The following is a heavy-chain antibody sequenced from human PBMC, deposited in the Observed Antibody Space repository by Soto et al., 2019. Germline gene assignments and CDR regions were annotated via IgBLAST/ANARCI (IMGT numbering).Heavy chain of an antibody. D-gene: IGHD3-3*01. V-gene: IGHV3-74*01. CDR2: ISTEGSTT. CDR3: AKDDFFVVGISRGFDL. CDR1: GFTFSRYW. Sequence: EVQLVESGGGLVQPGGSLRLSCAASGFTFSRYWMHWVRQAPGEGLVWVSGISTEGSTTRYVDSVKGRFTISIYNVKNNLYLKMSRLRAVDTAVHYCAKDDFFVVGISRGFDLWGQGTVVTVSS. J-gene: IGHJ3*01.